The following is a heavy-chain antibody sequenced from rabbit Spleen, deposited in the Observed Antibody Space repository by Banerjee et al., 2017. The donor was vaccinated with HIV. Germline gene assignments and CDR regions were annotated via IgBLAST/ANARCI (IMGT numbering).Heavy chain of an antibody. CDR2: IDAGSSGFT. CDR3: ARDTASSFSSYGMDL. J-gene: IGHJ6*01. CDR1: GFSFSSSYW. Sequence: QEQLGESGGGLVQPEGSLKLSCTASGFSFSSSYWICWVRQAPGKGLEWIACIDAGSSGFTYFATWAKGRFTISKTSSTTVTLQMTRLTAADTATYFCARDTASSFSSYGMDLWGPGTLVTVS. D-gene: IGHD8-1*01. V-gene: IGHV1S45*01.